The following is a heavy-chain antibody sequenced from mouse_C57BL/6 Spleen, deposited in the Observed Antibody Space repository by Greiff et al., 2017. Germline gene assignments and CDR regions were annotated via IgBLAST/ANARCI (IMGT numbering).Heavy chain of an antibody. CDR3: ARETITTVVATYWYFDV. V-gene: IGHV1-55*01. Sequence: RPGQGLEWIGDIYPGSGSTNYNEKFKSTATLTVDTSSSTAYMQLSSLTSEDSAVYYCARETITTVVATYWYFDVWGTGTTVTVSS. CDR2: IYPGSGST. J-gene: IGHJ1*03. D-gene: IGHD1-1*01.